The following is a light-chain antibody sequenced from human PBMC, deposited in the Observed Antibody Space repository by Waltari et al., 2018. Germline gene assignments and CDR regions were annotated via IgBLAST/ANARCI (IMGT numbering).Light chain of an antibody. CDR1: SSDIGSYNL. CDR3: SSNAAGSSYVV. Sequence: QSALTQPASVSGSPGQSITLSCPGTSSDIGSYNLVPWYQQHPGKVPNLIIYEVIKRPSGISDRFSGSKSGNTASLTISGLQAEDEADYYCSSNAAGSSYVVFGGGTRLTVL. CDR2: EVI. J-gene: IGLJ2*01. V-gene: IGLV2-23*02.